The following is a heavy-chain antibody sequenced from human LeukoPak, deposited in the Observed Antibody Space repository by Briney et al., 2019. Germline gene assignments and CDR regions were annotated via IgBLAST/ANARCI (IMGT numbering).Heavy chain of an antibody. CDR3: ASLVDAAGSYYYYGMDV. V-gene: IGHV4-59*01. CDR1: GASISGYF. D-gene: IGHD5-18*01. J-gene: IGHJ6*02. CDR2: ISSSGNT. Sequence: SETLSLTCTVSGASISGYFWSWIRQPPGKGLEWIGYISSSGNTNYNPSLKSRVTISVDTSKNRFSLKLSSVTAADTAVYYCASLVDAAGSYYYYGMDVWGQGTTVTVSS.